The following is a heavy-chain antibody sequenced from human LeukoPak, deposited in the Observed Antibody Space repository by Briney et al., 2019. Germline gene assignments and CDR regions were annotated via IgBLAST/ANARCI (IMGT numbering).Heavy chain of an antibody. CDR1: GGPFSGYY. Sequence: SETLSLTCAVYGGPFSGYYWSWIRQPPGKGLEWIGEINHSGSTNYNPSLKSRVTISVDTSKNQFSLKLSSVTAADTAVYYCARGGYYGSGSYYRTVGYYFDYWGQGTLVTVSS. V-gene: IGHV4-34*01. D-gene: IGHD3-10*01. CDR3: ARGGYYGSGSYYRTVGYYFDY. J-gene: IGHJ4*02. CDR2: INHSGST.